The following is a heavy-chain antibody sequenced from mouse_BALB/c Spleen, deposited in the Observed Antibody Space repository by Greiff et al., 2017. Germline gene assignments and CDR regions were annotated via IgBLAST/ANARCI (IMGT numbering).Heavy chain of an antibody. Sequence: DVKLVESGGGLVKPGGSLKLSCAASGFTFSSYAMSWVRQTPEKRLEWVASISSGGSTYYPDSVKGRFTISRDNARNILYLQMSSLRSEDTAMYYCARGGDGNYPYYFDYWGQGTTLTVSS. J-gene: IGHJ2*01. CDR1: GFTFSSYA. V-gene: IGHV5-6-5*01. CDR3: ARGGDGNYPYYFDY. CDR2: ISSGGST. D-gene: IGHD2-1*01.